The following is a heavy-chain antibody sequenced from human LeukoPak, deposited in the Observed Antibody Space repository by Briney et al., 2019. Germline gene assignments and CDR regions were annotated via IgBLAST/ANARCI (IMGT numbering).Heavy chain of an antibody. CDR1: GFTFSSYA. D-gene: IGHD6-13*01. CDR2: ISGSGGST. J-gene: IGHJ6*03. CDR3: ASLGGAAAGTLDYYYYMDV. V-gene: IGHV3-23*01. Sequence: HTGGSLRLSCAASGFTFSSYAMSWVRQAPGKGLEWVSAISGSGGSTYYADSVKGRFTISRDNSKNTLYLQMNSLRAEDTAVYYCASLGGAAAGTLDYYYYMDVWGKGTTVTVSS.